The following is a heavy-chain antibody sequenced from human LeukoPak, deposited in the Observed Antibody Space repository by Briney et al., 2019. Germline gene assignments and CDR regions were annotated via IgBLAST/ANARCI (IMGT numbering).Heavy chain of an antibody. J-gene: IGHJ4*02. D-gene: IGHD3-22*01. CDR1: GGTFSSYA. CDR2: IIPIFGTA. V-gene: IGHV1-69*13. Sequence: ASVKVSCKASGGTFSSYAISWVRQAPGQGLEWMGGIIPIFGTANYAQKFQGRVTITADESTSTAYMELSSLRSEDTAVYYCARSGYMYYYDSSGYYAYWGQGTLGTVSS. CDR3: ARSGYMYYYDSSGYYAY.